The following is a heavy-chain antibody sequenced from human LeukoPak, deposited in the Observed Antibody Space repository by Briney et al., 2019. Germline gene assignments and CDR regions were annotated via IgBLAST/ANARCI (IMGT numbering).Heavy chain of an antibody. Sequence: PGRSLRLSCATSGFTVSSYGMHWVRQAPGKGLEWVAVIWYDGSNKYYADSVKGRFTISRDNSKNTLYLQMNSLRAEDTAVYYCASSDSSGYPYAKGGYFYYWGQGTLVTVSS. CDR3: ASSDSSGYPYAKGGYFYY. CDR1: GFTVSSYG. D-gene: IGHD3-22*01. CDR2: IWYDGSNK. J-gene: IGHJ4*02. V-gene: IGHV3-33*01.